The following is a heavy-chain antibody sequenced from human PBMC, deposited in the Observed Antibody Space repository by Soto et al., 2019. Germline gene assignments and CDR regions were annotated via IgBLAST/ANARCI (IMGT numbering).Heavy chain of an antibody. CDR3: ARALPEGSSGWYVFVDY. CDR1: GYTFTSYG. V-gene: IGHV1-18*04. CDR2: ISAYNGNT. Sequence: QVQLVQSGAEVKKPGASVKVSCKASGYTFTSYGISWVRQAPGQGLEWTGWISAYNGNTNYAQKLQGRVTMTTDTSTSTAYMELRSLRSDDTAVYYCARALPEGSSGWYVFVDYWGQGTLVTVSS. D-gene: IGHD6-19*01. J-gene: IGHJ4*02.